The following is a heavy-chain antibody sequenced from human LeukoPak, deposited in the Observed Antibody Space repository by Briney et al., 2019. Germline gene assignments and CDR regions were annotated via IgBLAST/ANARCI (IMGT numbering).Heavy chain of an antibody. CDR3: AKGALAYCGGDCYPRDAFDI. J-gene: IGHJ3*02. Sequence: GGSLRLSCAASGFTFSSYGMSWVRQAPGKGLEWVSAISGSGGSTYYADSVKGRFTISRDNSKNTLYLQMNSLRAEDTAVYYCAKGALAYCGGDCYPRDAFDIWGQGTMVTVSS. CDR2: ISGSGGST. V-gene: IGHV3-23*01. D-gene: IGHD2-21*02. CDR1: GFTFSSYG.